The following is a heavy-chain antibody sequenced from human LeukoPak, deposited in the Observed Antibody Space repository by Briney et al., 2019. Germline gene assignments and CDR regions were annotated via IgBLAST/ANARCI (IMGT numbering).Heavy chain of an antibody. J-gene: IGHJ5*02. CDR2: IRGSGGTT. V-gene: IGHV3-23*01. D-gene: IGHD6-13*01. CDR3: AKLSSWYGGWLDP. CDR1: GFTFSTYA. Sequence: PGGSLRLSCAASGFTFSTYAMSCVRQAPGKGLEGVSGIRGSGGTTYYADSVKGRFTISRDNSKNTLYVQMNSLRAEDTAVYYCAKLSSWYGGWLDPWGQGTLVTVSS.